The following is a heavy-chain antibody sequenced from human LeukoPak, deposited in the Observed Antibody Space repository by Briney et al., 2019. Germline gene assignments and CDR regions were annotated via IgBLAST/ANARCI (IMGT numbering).Heavy chain of an antibody. J-gene: IGHJ3*02. CDR3: ARHAISLDAFDI. D-gene: IGHD2-21*01. CDR2: IYYSGST. V-gene: IGHV4-39*01. Sequence: SETLSLTCTVSVGSISSSSYYCGWIRQPPGKGLEWIGSIYYSGSTYYNPSLKSRVTISVDTSQNQFSMKLSSVTAEDTAVYYCARHAISLDAFDIWGQGTMVTVSS. CDR1: VGSISSSSYY.